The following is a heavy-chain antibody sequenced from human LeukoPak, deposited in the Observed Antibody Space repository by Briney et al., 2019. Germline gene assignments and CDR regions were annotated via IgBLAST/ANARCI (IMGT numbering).Heavy chain of an antibody. CDR1: GFTFNTYA. CDR2: ISSSSSTI. D-gene: IGHD3-10*01. CDR3: VTGEDSGRPQALDY. J-gene: IGHJ4*02. V-gene: IGHV3-48*02. Sequence: GGSLRLSCVASGFTFNTYAMSWVRQAPGKGLEWVTYISSSSSTIYYADSVRGRFAISRDNAKKSLYLQMNSLRDEDTAVYYCVTGEDSGRPQALDYWGQGTVVTVSS.